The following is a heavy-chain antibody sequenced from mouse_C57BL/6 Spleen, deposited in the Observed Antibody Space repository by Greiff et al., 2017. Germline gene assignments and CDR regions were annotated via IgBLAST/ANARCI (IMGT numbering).Heavy chain of an antibody. J-gene: IGHJ4*01. V-gene: IGHV1-52*01. D-gene: IGHD1-1*01. CDR1: GYTFTSYW. CDR2: IDPSDSET. Sequence: QVQLQQPGAELVRPGSSVKLSCKASGYTFTSYWMHWVKQRPIQGLEWIGNIDPSDSETHYNQKFKDKATLTVDKSSSTAYMQLSSLTSEDSAVYYCARSETYYGSSPCAMDYWGQGTSVTVSS. CDR3: ARSETYYGSSPCAMDY.